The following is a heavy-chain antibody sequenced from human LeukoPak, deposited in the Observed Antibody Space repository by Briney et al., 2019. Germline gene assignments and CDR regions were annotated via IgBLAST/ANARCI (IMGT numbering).Heavy chain of an antibody. Sequence: PGGSLRLSCAASGFTFSSYAMSWVRQAPGKGLEWVSAISGSGGSTYCADSVKGRFTISRDNSKNTLYLQMNSLRAEDTAVYYCAKTALLWFGELLWGPKDDYGMDVWGQGTTVTVSS. CDR1: GFTFSSYA. D-gene: IGHD3-10*01. J-gene: IGHJ6*02. CDR2: ISGSGGST. CDR3: AKTALLWFGELLWGPKDDYGMDV. V-gene: IGHV3-23*01.